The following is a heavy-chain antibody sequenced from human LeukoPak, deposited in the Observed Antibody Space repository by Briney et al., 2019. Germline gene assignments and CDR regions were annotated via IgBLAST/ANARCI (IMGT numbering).Heavy chain of an antibody. CDR2: ISGSGGST. D-gene: IGHD3-22*01. CDR3: AKDLDHYDSSGYLH. J-gene: IGHJ4*02. Sequence: GGSLRLSCVASGFTFNSYVMSWVRQAPGKGLEWVSLISGSGGSTYYADSVKGQCTISRDNSKNTLSLQMNSLRAEDTAVYYCAKDLDHYDSSGYLHWGQGTLVTVSS. CDR1: GFTFNSYV. V-gene: IGHV3-23*01.